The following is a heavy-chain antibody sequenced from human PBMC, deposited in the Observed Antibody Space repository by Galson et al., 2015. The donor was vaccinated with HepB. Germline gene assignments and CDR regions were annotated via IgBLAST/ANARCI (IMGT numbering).Heavy chain of an antibody. Sequence: SETLSLTCTVSGGSISSSSYYWGWIRQPPGKGLEWIGSIYYSGSTYYNPSLKSRVTISVDTSKNQFSLKLSSVTAADTAVYYCARHSPDYSSGWSDAFDIWGQGTMVTVSS. J-gene: IGHJ3*02. CDR1: GGSISSSSYY. CDR3: ARHSPDYSSGWSDAFDI. CDR2: IYYSGST. D-gene: IGHD6-19*01. V-gene: IGHV4-39*01.